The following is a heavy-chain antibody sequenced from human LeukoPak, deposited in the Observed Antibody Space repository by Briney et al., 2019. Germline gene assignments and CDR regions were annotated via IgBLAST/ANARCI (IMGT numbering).Heavy chain of an antibody. CDR2: ISYHGSNK. V-gene: IGHV3-30*03. J-gene: IGHJ4*02. Sequence: TGRSLRLSCAASGFTFSSYGMYWVRQAPGKGLEWVAVISYHGSNKYYADSVKGRFTISRDNAKNSLYLQMDSLRDEDTAVYYCARGRQGNYFDYWGQGTLVTVSS. CDR3: ARGRQGNYFDY. D-gene: IGHD3-10*01. CDR1: GFTFSSYG.